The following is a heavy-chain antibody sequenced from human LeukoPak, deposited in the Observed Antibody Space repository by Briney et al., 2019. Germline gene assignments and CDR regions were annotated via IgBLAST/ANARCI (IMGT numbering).Heavy chain of an antibody. Sequence: ASVKVSCKASGYTFTSYDIDWVRQATGQGLEWMGWMNPNSGNTNYAQKLQGRVTMTTDTSTSTAYMELRSLRSDDTAVYYCAISGSYLDAFDIWGQGTMVTVSS. CDR1: GYTFTSYD. CDR2: MNPNSGNT. D-gene: IGHD1-26*01. V-gene: IGHV1-18*01. CDR3: AISGSYLDAFDI. J-gene: IGHJ3*02.